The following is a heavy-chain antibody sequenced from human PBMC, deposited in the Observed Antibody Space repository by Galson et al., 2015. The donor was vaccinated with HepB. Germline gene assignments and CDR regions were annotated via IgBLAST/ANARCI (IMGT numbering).Heavy chain of an antibody. D-gene: IGHD3-22*01. CDR2: IKQDGTDK. CDR3: AREDYDTSGSDAFDI. V-gene: IGHV3-7*03. CDR1: GFTFSSYW. Sequence: SLRLSCAASGFTFSSYWMSWVRQAPGKGLEWVANIKQDGTDKYYVDSVKGRFTVSRDNAKNSLYLQMNSLRAGDTAVYYCAREDYDTSGSDAFDIWGQGTMVTVSS. J-gene: IGHJ3*02.